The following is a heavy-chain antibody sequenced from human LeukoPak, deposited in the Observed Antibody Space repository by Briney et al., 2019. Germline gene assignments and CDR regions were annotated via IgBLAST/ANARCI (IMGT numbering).Heavy chain of an antibody. CDR3: ARHDY. CDR2: IKEDGSEK. J-gene: IGHJ4*02. CDR1: GSTFSRYW. V-gene: IGHV3-7*01. Sequence: GGSLRLSCAASGSTFSRYWMSWVLQAPGKGPEWVASIKEDGSEKYYVDSVKGRFTISRDNAKNSLYLQMNSLRVEDTAVYYCARHDYWGPGTQVTVSS.